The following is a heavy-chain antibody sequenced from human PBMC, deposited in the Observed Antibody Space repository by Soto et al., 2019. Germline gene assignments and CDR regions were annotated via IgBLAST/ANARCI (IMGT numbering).Heavy chain of an antibody. CDR3: ARERRIAVAGRRDWFDP. V-gene: IGHV1-46*01. CDR1: GYTFTGYY. D-gene: IGHD6-19*01. CDR2: INPSSGGT. J-gene: IGHJ5*02. Sequence: GASVKVSCKASGYTFTGYYMHWVRQAPGQGLEWMGRINPSSGGTNYAQKFQGRVTMTRDTSTSTVYMELSSLRSEDTAVYYCARERRIAVAGRRDWFDPWGQGTLVTVSS.